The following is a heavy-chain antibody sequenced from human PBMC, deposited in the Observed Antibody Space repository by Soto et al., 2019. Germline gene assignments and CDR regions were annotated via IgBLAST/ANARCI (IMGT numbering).Heavy chain of an antibody. CDR3: ARAPMVRGVITRNWFDP. D-gene: IGHD3-10*01. Sequence: SETLSLTCAVYGGSFSGYYWSWIRQPPGKGLEWIGEINHSGSTNYNPSLKSRVTISVDTSKNQFSLKLSSVTAADTAVYYCARAPMVRGVITRNWFDPWGQGTLVTVSS. J-gene: IGHJ5*02. CDR1: GGSFSGYY. V-gene: IGHV4-34*01. CDR2: INHSGST.